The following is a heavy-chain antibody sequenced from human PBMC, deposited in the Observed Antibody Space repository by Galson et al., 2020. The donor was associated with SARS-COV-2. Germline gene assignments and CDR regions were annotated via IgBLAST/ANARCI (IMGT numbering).Heavy chain of an antibody. CDR2: IYSGGNT. CDR3: ARVEGATPSGAFDI. D-gene: IGHD1-26*01. CDR1: GFGVSSNY. Sequence: GESLKISCAASGFGVSSNYMTWVRQAPGKGLEWVSVIYSGGNTYYGDSVKGRFTISRDYSKNTVYLQMNSLRVVDMAVYYCARVEGATPSGAFDIWGQGTVVNVSS. J-gene: IGHJ3*02. V-gene: IGHV3-53*01.